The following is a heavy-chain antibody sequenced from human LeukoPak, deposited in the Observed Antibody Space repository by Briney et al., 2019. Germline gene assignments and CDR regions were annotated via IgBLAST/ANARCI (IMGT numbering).Heavy chain of an antibody. D-gene: IGHD3-10*01. Sequence: SVQVSFKASGGTFSSYAISWVRQAPGQGLEWMGGIIPIFGTANYAQKFQGRVTITADESTSTAYTELSSLRSEDTAVYYCARDRGGSGSYGYYYYGMDVWGKGTTVTVSS. CDR3: ARDRGGSGSYGYYYYGMDV. CDR1: GGTFSSYA. J-gene: IGHJ6*04. V-gene: IGHV1-69*13. CDR2: IIPIFGTA.